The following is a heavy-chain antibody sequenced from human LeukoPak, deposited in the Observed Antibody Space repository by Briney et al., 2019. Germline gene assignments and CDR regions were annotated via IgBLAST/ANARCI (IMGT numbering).Heavy chain of an antibody. CDR3: AKGATPRLRFFDWFAAPDY. J-gene: IGHJ4*02. CDR1: GFTFSSNA. Sequence: GGSLRLSCAASGFTFSSNAMNWVRQAPGKGLEWVSAISGSGGSTYHADSVKGRFTISRDNSENTLYLQMNSLSAEDTAVYYCAKGATPRLRFFDWFAAPDYWGQGTQVTVSS. V-gene: IGHV3-23*01. D-gene: IGHD3-9*01. CDR2: ISGSGGST.